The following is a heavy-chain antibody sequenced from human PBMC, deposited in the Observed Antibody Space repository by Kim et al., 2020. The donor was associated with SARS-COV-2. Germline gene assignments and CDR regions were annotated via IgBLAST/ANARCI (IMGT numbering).Heavy chain of an antibody. D-gene: IGHD3-16*01. J-gene: IGHJ4*02. Sequence: GGSLRLSCAASRFSVRTNYMSWVRQAPGKGLEWVSVVYAGGNTYYADSVKGRFTISTDNSKNTLHLLMNSLTAEDTAVYYCARARKTGGRAGPLDYWGQ. CDR3: ARARKTGGRAGPLDY. CDR1: RFSVRTNY. CDR2: VYAGGNT. V-gene: IGHV3-66*01.